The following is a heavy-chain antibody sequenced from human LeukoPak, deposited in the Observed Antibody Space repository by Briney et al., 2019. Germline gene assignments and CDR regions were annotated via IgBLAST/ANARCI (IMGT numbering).Heavy chain of an antibody. CDR3: ARVRYRLAETYIDY. CDR2: INPNSGDT. Sequence: EASVKVSCKASGYTFTSYYMHWVRQAPGQGLEWMGWINPNSGDTNYAQKFQGRVTMTRYTSISTAYMELSRLRSDDTAVYYCARVRYRLAETYIDYWGQGTLVTVSS. D-gene: IGHD3-16*01. V-gene: IGHV1-2*02. J-gene: IGHJ4*02. CDR1: GYTFTSYY.